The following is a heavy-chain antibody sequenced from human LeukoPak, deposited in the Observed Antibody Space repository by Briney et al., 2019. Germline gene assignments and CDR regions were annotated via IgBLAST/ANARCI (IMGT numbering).Heavy chain of an antibody. CDR3: ARLGPGMNFFYLDF. CDR1: GFTPISYW. CDR2: INQDGSET. D-gene: IGHD3-10*01. V-gene: IGHV3-7*01. Sequence: GGSLRLSCAVSGFTPISYWMTWVRQAPGKGLEWVANINQDGSETSYVDSVKGRFSISRDNAKNSLYLQMNSLRAEDTALYYCARLGPGMNFFYLDFWGQGTLVTVSS. J-gene: IGHJ4*02.